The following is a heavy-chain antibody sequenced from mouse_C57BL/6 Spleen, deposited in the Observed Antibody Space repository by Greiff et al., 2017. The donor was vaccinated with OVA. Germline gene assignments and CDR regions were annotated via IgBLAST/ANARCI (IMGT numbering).Heavy chain of an antibody. Sequence: VKLVESGAELVKPGASVKMSCKASGYTFTTYPIEWMKQNHGKSLEWIGNFHPYNDDTKYNEKFKGKATLTVEKSSSTVYLELSRLTSDDSAVYYCARSYYDYDGYFDVWGTGTTVTVSS. J-gene: IGHJ1*03. CDR2: FHPYNDDT. V-gene: IGHV1-47*01. CDR1: GYTFTTYP. CDR3: ARSYYDYDGYFDV. D-gene: IGHD2-4*01.